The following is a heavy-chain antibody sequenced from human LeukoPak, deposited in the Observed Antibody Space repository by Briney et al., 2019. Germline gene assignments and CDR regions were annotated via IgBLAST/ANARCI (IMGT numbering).Heavy chain of an antibody. V-gene: IGHV3-23*01. CDR1: GFTFSSYA. J-gene: IGHJ4*02. CDR2: ISGSGGST. D-gene: IGHD6-19*01. Sequence: GGSLRLSCAASGFTFSSYAMSWVRQAPGKGLEWDSAISGSGGSTYYADSVKGRFTISRDNSKNTLYLQMNSLRAEDTALYYCAKVRSSGWYYFDYWGQGTLVTVSS. CDR3: AKVRSSGWYYFDY.